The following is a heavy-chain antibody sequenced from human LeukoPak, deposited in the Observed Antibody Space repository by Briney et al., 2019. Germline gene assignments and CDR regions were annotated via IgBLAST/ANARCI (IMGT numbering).Heavy chain of an antibody. CDR2: IKSKTDGGTT. CDR3: TTDRYSGSAFDY. CDR1: GLTFSNAW. D-gene: IGHD1-26*01. Sequence: GGSLRLSCAASGLTFSNAWMSWVRQAPGKGLEWVGHIKSKTDGGTTDYAAPVKGRFTISRDESKNTLYLQMNSLKTEDTAVYYCTTDRYSGSAFDYWGQGTLVTVSS. V-gene: IGHV3-15*01. J-gene: IGHJ4*02.